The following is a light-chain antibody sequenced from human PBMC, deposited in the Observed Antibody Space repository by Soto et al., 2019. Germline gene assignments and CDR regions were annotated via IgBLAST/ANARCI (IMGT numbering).Light chain of an antibody. CDR2: DAS. J-gene: IGKJ2*01. Sequence: EIVLTQSPATLSLSPGERATLSCRASQSVSSYLAWYKQKSGQAPRLLIYDASNRATGIPARFSGSGSVTDFTLTISSLEPEDLAVYYCQQRSNWPPYTFGQGTKLEIK. V-gene: IGKV3-11*01. CDR1: QSVSSY. CDR3: QQRSNWPPYT.